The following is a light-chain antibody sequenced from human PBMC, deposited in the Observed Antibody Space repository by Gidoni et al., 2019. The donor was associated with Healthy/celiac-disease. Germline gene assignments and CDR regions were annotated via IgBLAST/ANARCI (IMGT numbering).Light chain of an antibody. CDR2: GAS. CDR1: QSVSSN. V-gene: IGKV3-15*01. Sequence: EIVMTQSPATLSVSPGERATLSCRASQSVSSNLAWYQQKPGQAPRLLIYGASTRATGIPARFRGSGSGTEFTLTLSSLQSEDFAVYYCPQYNNLPLFGQGTKVEIK. CDR3: PQYNNLPL. J-gene: IGKJ1*01.